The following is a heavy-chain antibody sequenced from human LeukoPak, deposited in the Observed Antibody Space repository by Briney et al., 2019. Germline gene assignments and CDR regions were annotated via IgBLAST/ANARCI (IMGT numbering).Heavy chain of an antibody. V-gene: IGHV4-59*02. D-gene: IGHD7-27*01. Sequence: SETLSLTCTISGGSVSDYYWSWIRQSPGKGLEWIGYIYHTGSTSYSPSLKSRVTISADTSQNQFSLKLSSVTSADTAVYYCASRKLGNDYWGQGTLVTVSS. CDR3: ASRKLGNDY. CDR2: IYHTGST. J-gene: IGHJ4*02. CDR1: GGSVSDYY.